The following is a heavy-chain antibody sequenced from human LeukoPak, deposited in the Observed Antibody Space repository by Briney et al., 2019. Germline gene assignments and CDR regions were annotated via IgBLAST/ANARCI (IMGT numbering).Heavy chain of an antibody. V-gene: IGHV3-7*01. J-gene: IGHJ4*02. CDR1: GFTFSNYF. CDR3: GRGAALNWNSGGIDY. CDR2: IRQDGSDK. D-gene: IGHD1-1*01. Sequence: GSLRLSCAASGFTFSNYFMTWVRQAPGTGLEWGALIRQDGSDKYYVDSVKGRFTISRDNTKNSMFLQMNSLRVDDTAVYYCGRGAALNWNSGGIDYWGQGTLVTVSS.